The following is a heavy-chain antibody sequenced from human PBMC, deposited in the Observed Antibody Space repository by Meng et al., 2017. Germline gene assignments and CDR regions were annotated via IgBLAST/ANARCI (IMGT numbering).Heavy chain of an antibody. CDR1: GYSLINHW. Sequence: TVSCQGSGYSLINHWIAWVRQMPGKGLECMGLIYPGGPDTTYSPSSEGQVTNSVDKSINTAYLPWSSLKASDTAMYYCARLAYSSRSSGMDVWGQGTTVTVSS. J-gene: IGHJ6*02. CDR3: ARLAYSSRSSGMDV. CDR2: IYPGGPDT. D-gene: IGHD3-10*01. V-gene: IGHV5-51*01.